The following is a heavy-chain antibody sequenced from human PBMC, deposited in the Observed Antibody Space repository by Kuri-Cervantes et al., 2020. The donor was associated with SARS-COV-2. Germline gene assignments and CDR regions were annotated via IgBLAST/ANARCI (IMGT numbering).Heavy chain of an antibody. D-gene: IGHD4-17*01. CDR2: ISYDGSNK. CDR1: GFTFSSYA. CDR3: ARLLKSRTTVTTSVYWYYYYMDV. Sequence: GESLKISCAASGFTFSSYAMSWVRQAPGKGLEWVVVISYDGSNKYYADSVKGRFTISRDNSKNTLYLQMNSLRAEDTAVYYCARLLKSRTTVTTSVYWYYYYMDVWGKGTTVTVSS. J-gene: IGHJ6*03. V-gene: IGHV3-30*14.